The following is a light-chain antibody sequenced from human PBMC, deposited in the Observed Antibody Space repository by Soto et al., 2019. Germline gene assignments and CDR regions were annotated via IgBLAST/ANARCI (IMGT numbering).Light chain of an antibody. CDR2: GAS. V-gene: IGKV3-15*01. J-gene: IGKJ5*01. Sequence: EIVMTQSPATLSVSPGERATLSVRASQSVISTLACYQQKPGQAPRLLIYGASTRAPRIPARFSGSGSGTHFPLTIRSLPPEDFAVYYCQQRSNWLTFGQGTLLEI. CDR3: QQRSNWLT. CDR1: QSVIST.